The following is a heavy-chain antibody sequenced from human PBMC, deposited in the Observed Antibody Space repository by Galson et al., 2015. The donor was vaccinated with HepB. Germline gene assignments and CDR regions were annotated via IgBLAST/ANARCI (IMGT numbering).Heavy chain of an antibody. J-gene: IGHJ4*02. D-gene: IGHD2-21*02. CDR2: INAGNGNT. CDR3: ARVLPYCGGDCYPFDY. CDR1: GYTFTSYA. Sequence: SVKVSCKASGYTFTSYAMHWVRQAPGQRLEWMGWINAGNGNTKYSQKFQGRVTITRDTSASTAYMELSSLRFEDTAVYYCARVLPYCGGDCYPFDYWGQGTLVTVSS. V-gene: IGHV1-3*01.